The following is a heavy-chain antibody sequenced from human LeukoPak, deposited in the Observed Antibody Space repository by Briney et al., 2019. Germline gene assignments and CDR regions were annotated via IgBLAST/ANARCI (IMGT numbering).Heavy chain of an antibody. D-gene: IGHD1-1*01. V-gene: IGHV3-7*01. Sequence: PGGSLRLSCAASGFTFSSYWMSRVRQAPGKGLEWVANIKQDGSEKYYVDSVKGRFTISRDDAKNSLYLQMNSLRAEDTAVYYCARSLRSGTYFDYWGQGTLVTVSS. CDR3: ARSLRSGTYFDY. CDR2: IKQDGSEK. CDR1: GFTFSSYW. J-gene: IGHJ4*02.